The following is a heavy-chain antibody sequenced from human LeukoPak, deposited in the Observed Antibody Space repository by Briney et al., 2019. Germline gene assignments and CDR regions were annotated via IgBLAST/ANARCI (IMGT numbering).Heavy chain of an antibody. V-gene: IGHV3-30*18. CDR1: GFTFSSYG. Sequence: PGRSLRLSCAASGFTFSSYGMHWVRQAPGKGLEWVAVISYDGSNKYYADSVKGRFTISRDNSKNTLYLEMNSLRAEDTAVYYCAKDPSYCSGGRYYGHAPGYWGQGTLVTVSS. CDR2: ISYDGSNK. CDR3: AKDPSYCSGGRYYGHAPGY. D-gene: IGHD2-15*01. J-gene: IGHJ4*02.